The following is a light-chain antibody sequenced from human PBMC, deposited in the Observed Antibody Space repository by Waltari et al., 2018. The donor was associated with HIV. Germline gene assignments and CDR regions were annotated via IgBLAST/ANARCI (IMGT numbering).Light chain of an antibody. CDR3: YSAGDHDVV. J-gene: IGLJ2*01. CDR1: ILAQQP. V-gene: IGLV3-27*01. Sequence: SYELTQPASVSVHPALTASLTCSGDILAQQPGRWFQQKPGQAPVVEINEDIERPSGIPERFSGSSSGTTVTLTITGAHVEDDANYYCYSAGDHDVVFGEGTKLTVL. CDR2: EDI.